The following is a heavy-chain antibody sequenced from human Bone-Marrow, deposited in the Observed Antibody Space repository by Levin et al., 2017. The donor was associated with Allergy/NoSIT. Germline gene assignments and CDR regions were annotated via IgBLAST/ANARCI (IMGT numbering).Heavy chain of an antibody. CDR2: INPSGGST. CDR3: ARDLSVTGIVEY. D-gene: IGHD2-21*01. V-gene: IGHV1-46*01. Sequence: ASVKVSCKASGYSFTNYYMHWVRQAPGQGLEWMGIINPSGGSTSYAQKFQGRVTMTRDTSPSTVYLDLSSLGPEDTAVYYCARDLSVTGIVEYWGQGTLVTVSS. J-gene: IGHJ4*02. CDR1: GYSFTNYY.